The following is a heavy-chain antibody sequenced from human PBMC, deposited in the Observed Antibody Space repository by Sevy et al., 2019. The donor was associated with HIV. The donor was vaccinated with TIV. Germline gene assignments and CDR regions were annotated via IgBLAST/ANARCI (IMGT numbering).Heavy chain of an antibody. J-gene: IGHJ3*02. CDR2: IYSGGSA. Sequence: GGSLRLSCAASDFTVNTHYMSWVRQAPGKGLEWVSVIYSGGSAYYADSVKGRFTISRDNSKNTLYLQMNTLRAEDTAVYYCASDTTIAAFDAFDIWGQGTMVTVSS. CDR3: ASDTTIAAFDAFDI. CDR1: DFTVNTHY. V-gene: IGHV3-53*01. D-gene: IGHD6-6*01.